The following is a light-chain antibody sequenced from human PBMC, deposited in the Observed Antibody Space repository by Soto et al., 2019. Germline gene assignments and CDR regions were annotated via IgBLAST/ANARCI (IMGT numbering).Light chain of an antibody. CDR1: QSVSSY. V-gene: IGKV3-20*01. Sequence: EIVLTQSPGTLSLSPGERATLSCRASQSVSSYLAWYQQKPGQAPRLLIYGASSRATGIPDRFSGSGSGTDFAVTISRLEPEDFAVYYCQQYGSSPRTFGHGTKVEIK. CDR3: QQYGSSPRT. CDR2: GAS. J-gene: IGKJ1*01.